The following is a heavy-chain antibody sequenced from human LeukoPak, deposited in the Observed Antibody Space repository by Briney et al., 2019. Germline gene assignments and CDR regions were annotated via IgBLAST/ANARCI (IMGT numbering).Heavy chain of an antibody. CDR1: GFTFSTYA. CDR3: ARAEGYGGELDS. Sequence: PGGSLRLSCAASGFTFSTYAMHWVRQAPGKGLEWVAVIPYDGSNKYYADSVKGRVTISRENSKNRLYLQMSSLRAEDTAVYYCARAEGYGGELDSWGQGTLVTVSS. V-gene: IGHV3-30*04. D-gene: IGHD4-23*01. CDR2: IPYDGSNK. J-gene: IGHJ4*02.